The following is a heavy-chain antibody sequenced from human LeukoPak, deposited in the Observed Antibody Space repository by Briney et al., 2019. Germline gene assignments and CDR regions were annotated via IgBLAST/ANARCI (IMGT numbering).Heavy chain of an antibody. V-gene: IGHV4-34*01. CDR3: ARDFRDDYGDYVFDY. J-gene: IGHJ4*02. CDR2: INHSGST. D-gene: IGHD4-17*01. Sequence: SETLSLTCAVYGGSFSGYYWSWIRQPPGKGLEWIGEINHSGSTNYNPSLKSRVTISVDTSKNQFSLKLSSVTAADTAVYYCARDFRDDYGDYVFDYWGQGTLVTVSS. CDR1: GGSFSGYY.